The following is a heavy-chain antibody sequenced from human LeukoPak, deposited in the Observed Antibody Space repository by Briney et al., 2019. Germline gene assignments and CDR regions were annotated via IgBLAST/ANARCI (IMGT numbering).Heavy chain of an antibody. CDR1: GGSFSGYY. J-gene: IGHJ4*02. Sequence: SETLSLTCAVYGGSFSGYYWSWIRQPPGKGLEWIGEINHSGSTNYNPSLKSRVTISVDTSKNQFSLRLSSVTAADTAVYYCARGSTPAAGAYWGQGTLVTVSS. D-gene: IGHD6-13*01. CDR3: ARGSTPAAGAY. CDR2: INHSGST. V-gene: IGHV4-34*01.